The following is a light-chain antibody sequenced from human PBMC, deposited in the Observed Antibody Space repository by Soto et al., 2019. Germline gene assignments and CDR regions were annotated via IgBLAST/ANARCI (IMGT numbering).Light chain of an antibody. V-gene: IGLV2-14*01. CDR1: SSDVGGYNH. CDR3: RTYTESSKMV. J-gene: IGLJ3*02. CDR2: EGR. Sequence: QSALTQPASVSGSPGQSITISCTGTSSDVGGYNHVSWYQQQPGKAPKLMIYEGRKRPSGVSNRFSGSKSGNTSTLTISPLHAQDEAAYSCRTYTESSKMVFRRGTEL.